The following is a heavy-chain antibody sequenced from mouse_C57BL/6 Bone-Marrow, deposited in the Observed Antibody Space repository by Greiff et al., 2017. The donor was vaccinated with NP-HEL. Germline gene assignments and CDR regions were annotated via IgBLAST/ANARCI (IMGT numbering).Heavy chain of an antibody. V-gene: IGHV5-4*01. J-gene: IGHJ2*01. Sequence: EVKLVESGGGLVKPGGSLKLSCAASGFTFSSYAMSWVRQTPEKRLEWVATISDGGSYTYYPDNVKGRFTISRDNAKNNLYLQMSHLKSEDTAMYYCARDRATLRYYCDYWGQGTTLTVSS. CDR2: ISDGGSYT. CDR1: GFTFSSYA. D-gene: IGHD1-1*01. CDR3: ARDRATLRYYCDY.